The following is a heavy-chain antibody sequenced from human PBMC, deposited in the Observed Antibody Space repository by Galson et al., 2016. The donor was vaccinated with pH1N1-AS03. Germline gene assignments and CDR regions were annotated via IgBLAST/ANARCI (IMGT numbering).Heavy chain of an antibody. Sequence: CAISGDSVLSDSAAWNWVRQSPSRGLEWLGRTYLRSTWYHDYAESMKSRIIINADTSKNQFSLQLNSVTPEDTAVYYSVRDIYGDPLGEWGQGTLVTVSS. V-gene: IGHV6-1*01. CDR1: GDSVLSDSAA. J-gene: IGHJ4*02. CDR3: VRDIYGDPLGE. D-gene: IGHD4-17*01. CDR2: TYLRSTWYH.